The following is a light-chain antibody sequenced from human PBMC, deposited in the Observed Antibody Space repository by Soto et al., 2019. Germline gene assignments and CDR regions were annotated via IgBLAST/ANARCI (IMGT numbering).Light chain of an antibody. CDR2: EVS. Sequence: QSALTQPASVSGSPGQSITISCTGTSSDAGGYNYASWYQQYPGKAPKLMIHEVSNRPSGVSNRFSGSKSGNTASLTISGLQAEDEADYYCSSYTSSSTQVFGTGTKVTVL. CDR3: SSYTSSSTQV. J-gene: IGLJ1*01. V-gene: IGLV2-14*01. CDR1: SSDAGGYNY.